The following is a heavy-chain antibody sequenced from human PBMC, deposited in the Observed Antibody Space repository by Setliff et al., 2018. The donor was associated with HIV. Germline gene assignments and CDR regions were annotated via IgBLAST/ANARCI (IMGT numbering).Heavy chain of an antibody. D-gene: IGHD7-27*01. Sequence: GASVKVSCKASGYSFTDYFMHWVRQAPGQGLEWMGWISPDNGDTTTAQRFRGSVTMTRDRSINTAYMELSGLTSDDTAVYYCARQLSNSLDFWGQGALVTVSS. CDR2: ISPDNGDT. V-gene: IGHV1-2*02. CDR3: ARQLSNSLDF. J-gene: IGHJ4*02. CDR1: GYSFTDYF.